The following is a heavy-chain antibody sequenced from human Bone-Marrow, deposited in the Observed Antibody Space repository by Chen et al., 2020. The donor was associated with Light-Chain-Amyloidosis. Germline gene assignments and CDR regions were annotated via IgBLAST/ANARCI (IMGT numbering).Heavy chain of an antibody. V-gene: IGHV5-51*01. D-gene: IGHD5-12*01. Sequence: VRQMPGKGLEWMGVIYPDDSDARYSPSFEGQVTISADKSITTAYLQWRSLKASDTAMYYCARRRDGYNFDYWGHGTLVTVSS. J-gene: IGHJ4*01. CDR3: ARRRDGYNFDY. CDR2: IYPDDSDA.